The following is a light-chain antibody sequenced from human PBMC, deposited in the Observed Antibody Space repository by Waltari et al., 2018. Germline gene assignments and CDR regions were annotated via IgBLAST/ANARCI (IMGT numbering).Light chain of an antibody. V-gene: IGKV3-11*01. CDR1: QSVRSF. Sequence: EIVLTQSPATLSLSPGERATLSCRASQSVRSFLAWYQQKPGQAPRLLIYDASNRATVIPARFSGSGSGTDFTLTISSLEPEDFAVYYCQQRYSWPLTFGGGTKVEIK. J-gene: IGKJ4*01. CDR2: DAS. CDR3: QQRYSWPLT.